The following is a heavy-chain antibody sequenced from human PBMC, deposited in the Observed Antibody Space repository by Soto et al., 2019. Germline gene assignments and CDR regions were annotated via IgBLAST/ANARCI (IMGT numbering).Heavy chain of an antibody. CDR3: AREVYSSGRYFEL. J-gene: IGHJ4*01. CDR1: ELSLTSST. D-gene: IGHD2-8*01. CDR2: ISSDGSKK. V-gene: IGHV3-30-3*01. Sequence: LRLSCSASELSLTSSTMHWVRQNPGKGLDWVSFISSDGSKKRYADSVEGRFTISRDNSRSTVFLQMTGLRTADTAVYYCAREVYSSGRYFELWGLGTPVIVSS.